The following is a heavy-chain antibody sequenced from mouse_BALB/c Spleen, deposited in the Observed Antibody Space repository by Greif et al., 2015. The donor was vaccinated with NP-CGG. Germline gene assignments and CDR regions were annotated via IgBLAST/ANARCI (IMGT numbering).Heavy chain of an antibody. Sequence: EVQLVESGAELVRSGASVKLSCTASGFNIKDYYMHWVKQRPEQGLEWIGWIDPENGDTEYAPKFQGKATMTAGTSSNTAYLQLSSLTSEDTAVYYCKTTVARMDYWGQGTSVTVSS. CDR2: IDPENGDT. J-gene: IGHJ4*01. V-gene: IGHV14-4*02. D-gene: IGHD1-1*01. CDR3: KTTVARMDY. CDR1: GFNIKDYY.